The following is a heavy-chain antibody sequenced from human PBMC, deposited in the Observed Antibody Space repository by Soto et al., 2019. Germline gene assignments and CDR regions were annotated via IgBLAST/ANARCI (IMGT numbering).Heavy chain of an antibody. CDR2: IIPIFGTA. CDR3: ARSITIFGWLSESSMDV. V-gene: IGHV1-69*06. Sequence: VASVKVSCKASGGTFSSYAISWVRQAPGQGLEWMGGIIPIFGTANYAQKFQGRVTITADKSTSTAYMELSSLRSEDTAVYYCARSITIFGWLSESSMDVWGQGTTVTVSS. CDR1: GGTFSSYA. D-gene: IGHD3-3*01. J-gene: IGHJ6*02.